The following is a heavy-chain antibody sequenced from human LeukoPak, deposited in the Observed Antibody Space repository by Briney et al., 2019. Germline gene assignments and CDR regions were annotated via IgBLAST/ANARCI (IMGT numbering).Heavy chain of an antibody. CDR1: GFTFSSSP. CDR2: ISSSGGDT. CDR3: AKKSSGLNPFDY. D-gene: IGHD1-14*01. J-gene: IGHJ4*02. V-gene: IGHV3-23*01. Sequence: GGSLRFSCAASGFTFSSSPMSWVRQAPGKGLEWVSGISSSGGDTPYADSVKGRFTISRDNSKNMVYLQMNSLRAEDTAVYYCAKKSSGLNPFDYWGQGTLVTVSS.